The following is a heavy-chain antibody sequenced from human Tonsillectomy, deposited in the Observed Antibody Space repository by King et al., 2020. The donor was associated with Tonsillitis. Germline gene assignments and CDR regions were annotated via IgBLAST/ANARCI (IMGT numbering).Heavy chain of an antibody. CDR2: IKQEGTEK. Sequence: VQLVESWGGLVQPGGSLRLSCAASGFTFCCYCMSWVRPAPGKGLECVANIKQEGTEKYFVESVEGGFTIARDNAKNSLYLQMNSLRAEDTAAYDVAGVSSSWPNCQHWGQGALVTVSS. D-gene: IGHD6-13*01. J-gene: IGHJ1*01. CDR3: AGVSSSWPNCQH. CDR1: GFTFCCYC. V-gene: IGHV3-7*01.